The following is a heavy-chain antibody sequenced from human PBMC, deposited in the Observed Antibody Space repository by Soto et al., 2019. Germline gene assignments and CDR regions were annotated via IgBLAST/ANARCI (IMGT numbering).Heavy chain of an antibody. CDR3: ARDTGFECSGCSCPTLDLDY. CDR2: ISAYNGNT. D-gene: IGHD2-15*01. V-gene: IGHV1-18*04. CDR1: GYTFTSYG. J-gene: IGHJ4*02. Sequence: ASVKFSCQASGYTFTSYGISWVRQAPGQGLEWMGWISAYNGNTNYAQKLQGRVTMTTDTSTSTAYMELRSLRSDDTAVDYCARDTGFECSGCSCPTLDLDYWGQGTLVTVSS.